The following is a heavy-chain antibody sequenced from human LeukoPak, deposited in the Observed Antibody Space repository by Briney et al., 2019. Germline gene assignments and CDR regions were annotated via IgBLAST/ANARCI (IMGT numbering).Heavy chain of an antibody. J-gene: IGHJ5*02. D-gene: IGHD4-17*01. CDR1: GYSISSGYY. Sequence: SETLSLTCAVSGYSISSGYYWGWIRQPPGKGLEWIGSIYHSGSTYYNPSLKSRVTISVDTSKNQFSLKLSSVTAADTAVYYCARNYGRFDPWGQGTLVTVSS. V-gene: IGHV4-38-2*01. CDR3: ARNYGRFDP. CDR2: IYHSGST.